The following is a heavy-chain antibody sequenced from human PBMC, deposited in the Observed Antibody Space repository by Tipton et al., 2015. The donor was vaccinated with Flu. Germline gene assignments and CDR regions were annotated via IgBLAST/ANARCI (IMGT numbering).Heavy chain of an antibody. V-gene: IGHV4-59*01. J-gene: IGHJ4*02. CDR1: GDSISSYY. D-gene: IGHD3-22*01. Sequence: TLSLTCTVSGDSISSYYWSWIRQPPGKGLEWIGYMYYSGSTKYNPSLKSRVTISIDTSKNQFSPKLTSVTAADTAVYYCARDLKWSSAYYNPFGYWGQGILVTVSS. CDR2: MYYSGST. CDR3: ARDLKWSSAYYNPFGY.